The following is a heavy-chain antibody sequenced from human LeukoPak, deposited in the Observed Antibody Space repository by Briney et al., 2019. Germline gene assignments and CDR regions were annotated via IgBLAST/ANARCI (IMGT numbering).Heavy chain of an antibody. J-gene: IGHJ4*02. CDR1: GYTFIGYY. D-gene: IGHD2-15*01. CDR3: ARVEGLSSSPRTLRY. CDR2: INPNNGGT. V-gene: IGHV1-2*06. Sequence: ASVKVSCKASGYTFIGYYIHWVRQAPGQGLEWMGRINPNNGGTDYPQKFQGRVTMTRATSISTAYMELSRLTSDDTAMYYCARVEGLSSSPRTLRYWGQGTLVSVSS.